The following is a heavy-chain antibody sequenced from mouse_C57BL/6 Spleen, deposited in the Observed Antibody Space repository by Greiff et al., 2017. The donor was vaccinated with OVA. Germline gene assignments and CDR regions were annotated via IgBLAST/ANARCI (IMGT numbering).Heavy chain of an antibody. Sequence: DVQLQESGPGLVKPSQSLSLTCSVTGYSITSGYYWNWIRQSPGNKLEWMGFISYDGSNNYNPSLQNRISITRDTSKNQCFLKLNSVTTEDTATYYCARGYDWFAYWGQGTLVTVSA. D-gene: IGHD2-2*01. J-gene: IGHJ3*01. CDR2: ISYDGSN. V-gene: IGHV3-6*01. CDR3: ARGYDWFAY. CDR1: GYSITSGYY.